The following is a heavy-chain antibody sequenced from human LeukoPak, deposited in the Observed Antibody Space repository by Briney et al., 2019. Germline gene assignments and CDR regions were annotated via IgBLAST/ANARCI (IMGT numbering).Heavy chain of an antibody. V-gene: IGHV3-30*18. Sequence: PGGSLRLSCAASGFTFSSYGMHWVRQAPGKGLEWVAVISYDGSNKYYADSVKGRFTISRDNSKNTLYLQMNSLRAEDTAVYYCAKWGSSSSWYWLSDYWGQGTLVTVSS. CDR3: AKWGSSSSWYWLSDY. J-gene: IGHJ4*02. CDR1: GFTFSSYG. D-gene: IGHD6-13*01. CDR2: ISYDGSNK.